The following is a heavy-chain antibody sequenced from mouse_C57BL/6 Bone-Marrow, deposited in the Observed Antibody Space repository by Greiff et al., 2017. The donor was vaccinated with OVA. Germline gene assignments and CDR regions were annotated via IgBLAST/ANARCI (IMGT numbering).Heavy chain of an antibody. V-gene: IGHV1-69*01. CDR1: GYTFTSYW. Sequence: QVQLQQPGAELVMPGASVKLSCKASGYTFTSYWMHWVKQRPGQGLEWIGEIDPSDSYTNYNQKFKGKSTLTVDKSSSTAYMQLSILTSEDSAVYYCARDQSYGSSFYFDYWGQGTTLTVSS. CDR3: ARDQSYGSSFYFDY. CDR2: IDPSDSYT. D-gene: IGHD1-1*01. J-gene: IGHJ2*01.